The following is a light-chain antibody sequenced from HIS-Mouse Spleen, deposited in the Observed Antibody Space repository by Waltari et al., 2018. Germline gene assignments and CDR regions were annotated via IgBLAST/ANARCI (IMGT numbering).Light chain of an antibody. CDR3: SSYTSSSTEV. CDR2: DVS. J-gene: IGLJ2*01. CDR1: SSDVGGYNY. V-gene: IGLV2-14*03. Sequence: QSALTQPASVSGSPGQSITISCTGPSSDVGGYNYVSWYQKHQGKAPKLMIYDVSNRPSGVSNRFSGSKSGKTASLTISGLQAEDEADYYCSSYTSSSTEVFGGGTKLTVL.